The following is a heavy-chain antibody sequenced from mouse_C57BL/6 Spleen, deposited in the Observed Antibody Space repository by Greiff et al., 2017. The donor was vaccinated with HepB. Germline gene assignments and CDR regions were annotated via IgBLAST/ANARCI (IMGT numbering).Heavy chain of an antibody. Sequence: DVKLVESGGGLVKPGGSLKLSCAASGFTFSDYGMHWVRQAPEKGLEWVAYISSGSSTIYYADTVKGRFTISRDNAKNTLFLQMTSLRSEDTAMYYCARGGNWYYFDYWGQGTTLTVSS. D-gene: IGHD4-1*01. CDR1: GFTFSDYG. CDR2: ISSGSSTI. V-gene: IGHV5-17*01. J-gene: IGHJ2*01. CDR3: ARGGNWYYFDY.